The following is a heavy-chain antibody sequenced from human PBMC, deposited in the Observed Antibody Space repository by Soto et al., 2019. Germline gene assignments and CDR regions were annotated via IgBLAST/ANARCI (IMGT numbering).Heavy chain of an antibody. CDR1: GFSLTSSGVG. Sequence: QITLKESGPTLVKPTQTLTLKCSFSGFSLTSSGVGLNWIRQPPGKALEWLAVIYWDDGKRYSPSLKSRLSSTKDTATNEVVLTMTNMDPLDPATYYCAHARELARTSWSGSDYCESWGQGILVTVSS. CDR2: IYWDDGK. D-gene: IGHD3-22*01. J-gene: IGHJ4*02. V-gene: IGHV2-5*02. CDR3: AHARELARTSWSGSDYCES.